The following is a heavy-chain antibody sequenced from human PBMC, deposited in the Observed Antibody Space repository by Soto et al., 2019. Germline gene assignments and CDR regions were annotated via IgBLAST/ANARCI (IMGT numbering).Heavy chain of an antibody. CDR1: GGTFSSYA. CDR3: ARNGDQLLYGYYGMDV. V-gene: IGHV1-69*01. Sequence: QVQLVQSGAEVKKPGSSVKVSCKASGGTFSSYAISWVRQAPGQGLEWMGGIIPIFGTANYAQKFQGRVTITADASTSTAYMELSSLRSEDTAVYYCARNGDQLLYGYYGMDVWGQGTTVTVSS. J-gene: IGHJ6*02. CDR2: IIPIFGTA. D-gene: IGHD2-2*02.